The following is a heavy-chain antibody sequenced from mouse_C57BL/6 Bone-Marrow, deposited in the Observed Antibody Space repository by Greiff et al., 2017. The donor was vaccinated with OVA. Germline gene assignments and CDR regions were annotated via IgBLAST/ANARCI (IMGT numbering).Heavy chain of an antibody. V-gene: IGHV2-5*01. CDR2: IWRGGST. D-gene: IGHD2-5*01. J-gene: IGHJ2*01. Sequence: VQLQESGPGLVQPSQSLSITCTVSGFSLTSYGVHWVRQSPGKGLEWLGVIWRGGSTDYNAAFMSRLSITKDNSKSQVFFKMNSLQADDTAIYYCAKGDYYSNPYFDYWGQGTTLTVSS. CDR1: GFSLTSYG. CDR3: AKGDYYSNPYFDY.